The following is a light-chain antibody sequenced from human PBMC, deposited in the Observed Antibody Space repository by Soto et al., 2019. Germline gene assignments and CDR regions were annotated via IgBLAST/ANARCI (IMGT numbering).Light chain of an antibody. Sequence: IVMTQTPLSLRVTLGQPASISCSSSQSPVDGDGITSLSWLHQRPGQPPRLLIYKVSNRFSGVPDRFSGSGAGTDFTLKINTVEAEDVGVYYCMQDALYSTFGQGTKVEIK. CDR3: MQDALYST. J-gene: IGKJ1*01. V-gene: IGKV2-24*01. CDR2: KVS. CDR1: QSPVDGDGITS.